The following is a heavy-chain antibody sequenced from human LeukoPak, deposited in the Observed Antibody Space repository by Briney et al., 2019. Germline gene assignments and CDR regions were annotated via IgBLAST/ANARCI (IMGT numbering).Heavy chain of an antibody. V-gene: IGHV1-69-2*01. CDR3: AADLTGETLFDY. J-gene: IGHJ4*02. Sequence: GASVKVSCKASGYTFTDYYMHWVQQAPGKGLEWMGRVDPEDGETIYAEKFQGRVTITADTSTDTAYMELSSLRSEDTAVYYCAADLTGETLFDYWGQGTLVTVSS. CDR1: GYTFTDYY. D-gene: IGHD7-27*01. CDR2: VDPEDGET.